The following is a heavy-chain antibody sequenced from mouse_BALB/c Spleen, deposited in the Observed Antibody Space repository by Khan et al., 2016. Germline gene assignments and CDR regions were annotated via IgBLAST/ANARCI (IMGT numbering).Heavy chain of an antibody. CDR2: ILPGSGYS. J-gene: IGHJ4*01. Sequence: QVQLQQSGAELMKPGASVKISCKATGYTFSNYWIEWVKQRPGHGLEWIGDILPGSGYSNSNENFKGKATFTADASSNTAYMQLISLTSGDSAVYFCARAWYSMDYWGQGTSVTVSS. CDR1: GYTFSNYW. V-gene: IGHV1-9*01. CDR3: ARAWYSMDY.